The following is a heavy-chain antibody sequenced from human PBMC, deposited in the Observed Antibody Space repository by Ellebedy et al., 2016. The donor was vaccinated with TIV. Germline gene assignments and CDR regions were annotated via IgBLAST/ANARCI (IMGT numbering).Heavy chain of an antibody. CDR3: ARYSSDSPNDY. J-gene: IGHJ4*02. CDR2: INPNSGGT. CDR1: GYTFTDYY. V-gene: IGHV1-2*02. D-gene: IGHD6-25*01. Sequence: ASVKVSCKASGYTFTDYYIHWVRQAPGQGLEWMGWINPNSGGTNYAQKFQGRVTMTRDTSISTAYMELSRLKSDDTAVYYCARYSSDSPNDYWGQGTLVTVSS.